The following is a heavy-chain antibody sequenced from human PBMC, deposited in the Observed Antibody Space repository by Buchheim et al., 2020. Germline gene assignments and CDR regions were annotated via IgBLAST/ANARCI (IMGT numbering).Heavy chain of an antibody. Sequence: EVQLVESGGGLVQPGGSLRLSCAASGFTFSSYEMNWVRQAPGKGLEWVSYISSSGSTIYYADSVKGRFTISRDNAKNSLYLQMDSLRAEDTAVYYCARDQRYYGSGRYWFDPWGQGTL. CDR2: ISSSGSTI. CDR3: ARDQRYYGSGRYWFDP. J-gene: IGHJ5*02. CDR1: GFTFSSYE. V-gene: IGHV3-48*03. D-gene: IGHD3-10*01.